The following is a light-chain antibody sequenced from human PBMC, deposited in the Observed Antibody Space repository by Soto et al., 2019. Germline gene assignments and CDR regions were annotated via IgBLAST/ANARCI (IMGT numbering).Light chain of an antibody. CDR1: SSDVGGYGS. V-gene: IGLV2-14*01. J-gene: IGLJ1*01. CDR3: SSYTSSGTYV. CDR2: EVS. Sequence: QSVLTQPASVSGPPGQSITISFTVTSSDVGGYGSVSWYQQHPGKAPKLMIYEVSNRPSGVSNRFSGSKSGNTASLTISGLQAEDDADYYCSSYTSSGTYVFGTGTKVTVL.